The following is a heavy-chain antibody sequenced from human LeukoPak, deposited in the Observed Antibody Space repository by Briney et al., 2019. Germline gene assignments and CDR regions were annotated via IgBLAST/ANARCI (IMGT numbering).Heavy chain of an antibody. J-gene: IGHJ4*02. V-gene: IGHV4-59*02. CDR1: GGSVSNYY. D-gene: IGHD4-17*01. CDR3: ARVLVGDYVNFDY. CDR2: IYYSGDT. Sequence: SETLPLTCTVSGGSVSNYYWSWIRQPPGKGLEWIGYIYYSGDTNYNPSLKSRVTLSVDTSKNHFSLKLNSVTAADTAVYYCARVLVGDYVNFDYWGQGTLVTVSS.